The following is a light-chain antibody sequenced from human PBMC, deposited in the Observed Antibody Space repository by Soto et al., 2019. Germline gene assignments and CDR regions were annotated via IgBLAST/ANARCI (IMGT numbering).Light chain of an antibody. J-gene: IGKJ1*01. V-gene: IGKV3-20*01. Sequence: EIVLTQSPGTLSLSPGERATLSCRASQSVSSNYLAWYQQKPGQAPMLLLYGPSNRATGIPDRISGSGSGTDFTLTISRLEPEDFAVYYCQQYGSSPGTFGQGTKVEIK. CDR2: GPS. CDR1: QSVSSNY. CDR3: QQYGSSPGT.